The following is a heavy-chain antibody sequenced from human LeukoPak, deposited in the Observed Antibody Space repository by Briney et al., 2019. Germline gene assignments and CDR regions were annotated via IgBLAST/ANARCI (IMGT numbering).Heavy chain of an antibody. CDR3: ARGREGLLCFGEFNS. Sequence: SGGSLRLSCAASGFTFSSYWMNWVRQAPGKRLEWVANIKQDGSEKYYVDSVKGRFTISRDNANNSLYLQMKSLRAEDTAVYYCARGREGLLCFGEFNSWGQGALVTVSS. V-gene: IGHV3-7*01. J-gene: IGHJ4*02. CDR1: GFTFSSYW. CDR2: IKQDGSEK. D-gene: IGHD3-10*01.